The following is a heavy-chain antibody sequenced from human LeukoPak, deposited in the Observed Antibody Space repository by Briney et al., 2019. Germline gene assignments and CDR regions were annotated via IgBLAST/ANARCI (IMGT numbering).Heavy chain of an antibody. D-gene: IGHD3-16*02. Sequence: GASVKVSCKASGYTFTSYYIHWVRQAPGQVLEWMGAIFPSGGTTVYAHKFQGRVTMTRDTSTSTVYMELSSLRSEDTAIYYCTREPPDSYRFAHWGQGTLATVSS. J-gene: IGHJ4*02. CDR1: GYTFTSYY. V-gene: IGHV1-46*01. CDR2: IFPSGGTT. CDR3: TREPPDSYRFAH.